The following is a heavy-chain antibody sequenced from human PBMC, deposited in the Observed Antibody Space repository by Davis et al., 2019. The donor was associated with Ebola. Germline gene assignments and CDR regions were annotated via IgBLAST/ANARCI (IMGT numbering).Heavy chain of an antibody. J-gene: IGHJ3*02. CDR3: WCSHDAFDI. CDR1: GFTFGDYA. V-gene: IGHV3-21*01. CDR2: ISSSSSYI. D-gene: IGHD4/OR15-4a*01. Sequence: GESLKISCTASGFTFGDYAMSWVRQAPGKGLEWVSSISSSSSYIYYADSVKGRFTISRDNAKNSLYLQMNSLRAEDTAVYYSWCSHDAFDIWGQGTMVTVSS.